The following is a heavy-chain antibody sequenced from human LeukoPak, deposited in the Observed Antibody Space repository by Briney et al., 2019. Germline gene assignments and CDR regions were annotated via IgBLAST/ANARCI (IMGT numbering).Heavy chain of an antibody. CDR1: GGSFSGYY. CDR2: INHSGST. D-gene: IGHD3-22*01. Sequence: SETLSLTCAVYGGSFSGYYWSWIRQPPGKGLEWIGEINHSGSTNYNPSLKSRVTISVDTSKNQFSLKLSSVTAADTAVYYCASSGFSGSSTLYYYYYGIDVWGQGTTVTVSS. J-gene: IGHJ6*02. V-gene: IGHV4-34*01. CDR3: ASSGFSGSSTLYYYYYGIDV.